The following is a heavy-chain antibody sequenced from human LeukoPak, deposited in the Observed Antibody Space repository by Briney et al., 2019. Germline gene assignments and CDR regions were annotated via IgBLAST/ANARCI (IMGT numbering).Heavy chain of an antibody. Sequence: SETLSLTCTVSGGSISSGDYYWSWIRQPPGKGLEWIGYTYYSGSTYYDPSLKNRVSISVDTSKNQFSLNLSSVTAADTAVYYCARPYYYDSRIDPWGQGTLVTVSS. CDR1: GGSISSGDYY. CDR3: ARPYYYDSRIDP. CDR2: TYYSGST. D-gene: IGHD3-22*01. V-gene: IGHV4-30-4*01. J-gene: IGHJ5*02.